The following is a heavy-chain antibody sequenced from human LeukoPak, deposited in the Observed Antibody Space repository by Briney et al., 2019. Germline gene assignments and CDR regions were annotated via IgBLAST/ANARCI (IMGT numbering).Heavy chain of an antibody. V-gene: IGHV1-2*02. J-gene: IGHJ5*02. CDR2: INPNSGGT. Sequence: ASVKVSCKASGYTFTGYYMHWVRQAPGQGLEWMGWINPNSGGTNYAQKFQGRVTMTRDTSISTAHMELSRLRSDDTAVYYCASSRYCSSTSCYWFDPWGQGTLVTVSS. CDR1: GYTFTGYY. D-gene: IGHD2-2*01. CDR3: ASSRYCSSTSCYWFDP.